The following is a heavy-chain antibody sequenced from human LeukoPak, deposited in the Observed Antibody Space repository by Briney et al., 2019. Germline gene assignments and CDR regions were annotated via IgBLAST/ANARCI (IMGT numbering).Heavy chain of an antibody. CDR3: ARVDYSSTWFVDY. D-gene: IGHD6-13*01. J-gene: IGHJ4*02. V-gene: IGHV3-74*01. CDR1: GFTFSSYW. CDR2: INSDGSNT. Sequence: PGGSLRLSCVASGFTFSSYWMHWVRQAPGKGLGWVSRINSDGSNTNYADSVKGRFTISRDNAKNTLYLQMHSLRPEDTAVYYCARVDYSSTWFVDYWGQGTLVTVSS.